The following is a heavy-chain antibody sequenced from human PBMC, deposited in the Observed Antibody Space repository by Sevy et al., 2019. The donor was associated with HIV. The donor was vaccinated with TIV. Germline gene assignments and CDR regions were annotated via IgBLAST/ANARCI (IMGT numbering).Heavy chain of an antibody. CDR3: ARDWYGDYNNY. V-gene: IGHV3-9*01. CDR2: ISWNSGSI. Sequence: GGSLRLSCAASGFTFDDYAMHWVRQAPGKGLEWVSGISWNSGSIGYADSVKGRFTISRDNAKNSLYLQMNTLRAEDTAVYFCARDWYGDYNNYWGQGTLVTVSS. CDR1: GFTFDDYA. D-gene: IGHD4-17*01. J-gene: IGHJ4*02.